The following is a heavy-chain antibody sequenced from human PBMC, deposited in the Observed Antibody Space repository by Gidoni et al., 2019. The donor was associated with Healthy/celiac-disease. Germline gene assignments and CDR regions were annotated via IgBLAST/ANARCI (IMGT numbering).Heavy chain of an antibody. V-gene: IGHV4-39*07. D-gene: IGHD3-10*01. CDR3: ARDQITMVRGVIITPLVFDY. CDR2: IYSSGST. CDR1: GGSTRSSSYY. J-gene: IGHJ4*02. Sequence: QLQLQASGPGLVKPSETLSLTCTVSGGSTRSSSYYWGWIRQPPGKGLEWIGSIYSSGSTYYNPSLKIRVTIAVDTSKNQFSLKLSSVTAADTAVYYCARDQITMVRGVIITPLVFDYWGQGTLVTVSS.